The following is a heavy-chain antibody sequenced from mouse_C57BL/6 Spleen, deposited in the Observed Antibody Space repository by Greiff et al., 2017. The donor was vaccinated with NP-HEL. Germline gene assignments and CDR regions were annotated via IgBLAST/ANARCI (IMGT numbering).Heavy chain of an antibody. D-gene: IGHD2-1*01. Sequence: VQLQQPGAELVKPGASVKMSCKASGYTFTSYWITWVKQRPGQGLEWLGDIYPGSGSTNYNEKFKSKATLTVDTSSGTAYMQLSSLTSEDSAVYYCARNGKRGYAMDYWGQGTSVTVSS. J-gene: IGHJ4*01. CDR3: ARNGKRGYAMDY. CDR2: IYPGSGST. CDR1: GYTFTSYW. V-gene: IGHV1-55*01.